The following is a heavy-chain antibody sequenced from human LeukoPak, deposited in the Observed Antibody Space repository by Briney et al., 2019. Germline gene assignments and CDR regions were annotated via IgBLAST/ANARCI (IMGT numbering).Heavy chain of an antibody. CDR3: AKRFLEWLYQDFDY. V-gene: IGHV1-18*01. D-gene: IGHD3-3*01. CDR2: ISAYNGNT. J-gene: IGHJ4*02. Sequence: VASVKVSCKASGYTFTSYGISWVRQAPGQGLEWMGWISAYNGNTNYAQKLQGRVTMTTDTSTSTAYMELRSLRSEDTAVYYCAKRFLEWLYQDFDYWGQGTLVTVSS. CDR1: GYTFTSYG.